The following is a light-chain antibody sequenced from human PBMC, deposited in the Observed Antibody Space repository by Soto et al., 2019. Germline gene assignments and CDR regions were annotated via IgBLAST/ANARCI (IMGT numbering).Light chain of an antibody. CDR1: QSVGRN. J-gene: IGKJ1*01. CDR2: AAS. CDR3: QQYTDWPWT. Sequence: DIVMTQSPATLSVSPGERATLSCRASQSVGRNLAWYQQKPGQAPRLLIYAASGRASDLPARFSGSGSGTEFTLTISSLQSEDFAGYYCQQYTDWPWTLGQGTKVDIK. V-gene: IGKV3-15*01.